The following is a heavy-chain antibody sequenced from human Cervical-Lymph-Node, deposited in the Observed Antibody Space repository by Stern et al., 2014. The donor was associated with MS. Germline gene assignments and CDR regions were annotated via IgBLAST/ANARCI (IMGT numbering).Heavy chain of an antibody. D-gene: IGHD1-26*01. CDR1: GYTFTAYY. Sequence: VQLVQSGAEVKKPGASVKVSCKNSGYTFTAYYMHWVRQAPGQGLEWMGRLNPNSGGTDYAQKVQGRVTMTRDTSISTAYMELSRLRSDDTAIYYCARERGWDYSMDVWGQGTTVTVSS. V-gene: IGHV1-2*06. CDR2: LNPNSGGT. J-gene: IGHJ6*02. CDR3: ARERGWDYSMDV.